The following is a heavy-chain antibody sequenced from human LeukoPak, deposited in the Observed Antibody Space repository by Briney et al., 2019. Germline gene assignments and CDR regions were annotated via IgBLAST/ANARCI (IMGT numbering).Heavy chain of an antibody. Sequence: GGSLRLSCAASGFTFSSYWMSWVRQAPGKGLEWVANIKQDGSEKYYVDSVKGRFPISRDNAKNSLYLQMNSLRAEDTAVYYCARIWGVWRAPMDVWGKGTTVTVSS. CDR2: IKQDGSEK. CDR3: ARIWGVWRAPMDV. J-gene: IGHJ6*03. V-gene: IGHV3-7*01. CDR1: GFTFSSYW. D-gene: IGHD3-10*01.